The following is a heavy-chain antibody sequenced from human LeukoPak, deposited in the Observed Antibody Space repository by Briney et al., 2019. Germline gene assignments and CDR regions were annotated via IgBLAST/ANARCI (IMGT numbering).Heavy chain of an antibody. CDR1: GFTFSSYW. Sequence: GGSLRLSCAASGFTFSSYWMHWVRQVLGKGLVWVSRINSDGSSTSYADSVKGRFTISRDNAKNTLYVQMNSLRAEDTAVYYCSTGSGHAFDIWGRGTMVTVSS. CDR2: INSDGSST. J-gene: IGHJ3*02. CDR3: STGSGHAFDI. D-gene: IGHD3-10*01. V-gene: IGHV3-74*01.